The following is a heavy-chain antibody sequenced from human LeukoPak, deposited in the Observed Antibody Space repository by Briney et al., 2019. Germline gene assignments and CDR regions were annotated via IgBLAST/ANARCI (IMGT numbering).Heavy chain of an antibody. Sequence: SSETLSLTCAVSGGSISSSNWWSWVRPPPGKGLEWIGSIYSSGSTYYNPSLKSRVTISVDTSKSQLSLKLNSVTAADTAVYYCARDRNYYDSSGYYFANWGQGTLVTVSS. CDR2: IYSSGST. V-gene: IGHV4-4*02. D-gene: IGHD3-22*01. J-gene: IGHJ4*02. CDR3: ARDRNYYDSSGYYFAN. CDR1: GGSISSSNW.